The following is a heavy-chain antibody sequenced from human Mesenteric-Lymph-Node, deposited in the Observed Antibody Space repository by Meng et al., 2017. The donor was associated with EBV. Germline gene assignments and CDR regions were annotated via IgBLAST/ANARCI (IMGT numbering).Heavy chain of an antibody. V-gene: IGHV3-23*01. CDR2: ITGNGGNT. J-gene: IGHJ4*02. Sequence: EVQLREAGGVLAQPGGSLRLSCAASGFTFSSHSMSWVRQAPGKGLEWVSAITGNGGNTYYADSVKGRFTISRDNSKNTVYLQMNSLRAEDTAVYYCARLTDYWGQGTLVTVSS. CDR3: ARLTDY. CDR1: GFTFSSHS. D-gene: IGHD3-9*01.